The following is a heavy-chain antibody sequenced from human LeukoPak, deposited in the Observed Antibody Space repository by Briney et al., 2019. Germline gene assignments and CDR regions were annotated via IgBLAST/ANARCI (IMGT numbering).Heavy chain of an antibody. Sequence: GGSLRLSCAASGLPFSSYWMSWVRQAPGKGLEWVANIKQDGSDRYYVDSVKGRFTISRDNAKNSLYLQLNSLRADDTAVYYCARLTGTTGLDYWGQGTLVTVSS. CDR2: IKQDGSDR. CDR3: ARLTGTTGLDY. V-gene: IGHV3-7*01. CDR1: GLPFSSYW. J-gene: IGHJ4*02. D-gene: IGHD1-1*01.